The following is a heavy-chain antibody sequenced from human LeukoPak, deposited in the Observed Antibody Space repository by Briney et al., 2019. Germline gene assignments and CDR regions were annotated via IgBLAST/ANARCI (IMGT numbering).Heavy chain of an antibody. D-gene: IGHD2-15*01. J-gene: IGHJ4*02. V-gene: IGHV3-23*01. CDR3: AKATGEVVVAAIDY. CDR2: ISGSGGST. Sequence: GGSLRLSCAASGFTFSSYAMSWVRQAPGKGLEWVSAISGSGGSTYYADSVKGRFTISRDNSKNTLYLQMNSLRAEDTAVYYCAKATGEVVVAAIDYWGQGPLVTVSS. CDR1: GFTFSSYA.